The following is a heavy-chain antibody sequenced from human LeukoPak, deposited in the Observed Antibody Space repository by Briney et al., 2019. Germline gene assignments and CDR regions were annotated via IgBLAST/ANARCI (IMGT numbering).Heavy chain of an antibody. CDR2: IIPIVGIA. V-gene: IGHV1-69*04. Sequence: SVKVSCKASGGTFSSYAISWVRQAPGQGLEWMGRIIPIVGIANYAQKFQGRVTITADKSTSTAYMELSSLRSEDTAVYYCASMYSSSWNTGFDPWGQGTLVTVSS. CDR3: ASMYSSSWNTGFDP. CDR1: GGTFSSYA. D-gene: IGHD6-13*01. J-gene: IGHJ5*02.